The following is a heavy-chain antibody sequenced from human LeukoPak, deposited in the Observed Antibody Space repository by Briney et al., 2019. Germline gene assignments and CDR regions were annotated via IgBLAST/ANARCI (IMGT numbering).Heavy chain of an antibody. J-gene: IGHJ4*02. V-gene: IGHV1-24*01. D-gene: IGHD7-27*01. CDR2: FDSEDGET. CDR1: GNTLSEIS. CDR3: ATELTGAFDS. Sequence: ASVKVSCKVSGNTLSEISMHWVRQAPGEGLEWMGGFDSEDGETMYAQSFQGRLTMTEDTSTDTAYMELSSLRSEDTAVYYCATELTGAFDSWGQGTLLTVSS.